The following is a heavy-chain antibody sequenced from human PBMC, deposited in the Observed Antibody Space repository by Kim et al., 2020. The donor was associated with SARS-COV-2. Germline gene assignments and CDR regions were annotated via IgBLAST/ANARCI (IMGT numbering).Heavy chain of an antibody. CDR3: AKGDYNKYDALDY. V-gene: IGHV3-9*01. J-gene: IGHJ4*02. Sequence: GGSLRLSCAASGFTFDDYPMYWVRQTPGKGLEWVSRISWNSVTIAYADSVKGRFTVSRDNAKNSLYLQMTSLRTDDTAFYYCAKGDYNKYDALDYWGQGTLVSVSS. CDR2: ISWNSVTI. D-gene: IGHD4-4*01. CDR1: GFTFDDYP.